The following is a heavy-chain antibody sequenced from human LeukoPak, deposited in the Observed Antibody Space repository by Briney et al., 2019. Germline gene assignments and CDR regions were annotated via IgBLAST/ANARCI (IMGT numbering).Heavy chain of an antibody. CDR3: ARDEYYYDSSGYYYLVAFDI. J-gene: IGHJ3*02. D-gene: IGHD3-22*01. Sequence: PSETLSPICTVPGGSISSYYWSWIRQPPGKGLEWIGYIYYSGSTNYNPSLKSRVTISVDTSKNQFSLKLSSVTAADTAVYYCARDEYYYDSSGYYYLVAFDIWGQGTMVTVSS. V-gene: IGHV4-59*01. CDR2: IYYSGST. CDR1: GGSISSYY.